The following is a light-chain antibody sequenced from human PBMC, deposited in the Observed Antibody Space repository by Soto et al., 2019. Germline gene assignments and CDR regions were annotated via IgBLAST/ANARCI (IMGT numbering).Light chain of an antibody. J-gene: IGKJ2*01. CDR1: QTISSIY. CDR3: QQYGNSLYT. Sequence: EIVLTQSPGTLSLSPGERATLSCRASQTISSIYLAWYQQKPGQAPRLLIYGASNRATGIPDRFSGSGSGTDFTLSISRLDPEYFAVYYCQQYGNSLYTFVQETKLAIK. CDR2: GAS. V-gene: IGKV3-20*01.